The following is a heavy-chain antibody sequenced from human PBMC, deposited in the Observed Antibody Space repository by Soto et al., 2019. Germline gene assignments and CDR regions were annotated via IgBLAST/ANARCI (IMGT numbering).Heavy chain of an antibody. D-gene: IGHD2-21*01. Sequence: GGSLRRSCAASGFTFSSYLMHWGRQAPGKGLGWVSRINSDGTIISYADSVNGRFTISRDNARNTLSLQMNSLRADDTAVYYCARLSGDHSAFFSYGMDAWGQGTTVTVSS. J-gene: IGHJ6*02. CDR3: ARLSGDHSAFFSYGMDA. CDR1: GFTFSSYL. V-gene: IGHV3-74*01. CDR2: INSDGTII.